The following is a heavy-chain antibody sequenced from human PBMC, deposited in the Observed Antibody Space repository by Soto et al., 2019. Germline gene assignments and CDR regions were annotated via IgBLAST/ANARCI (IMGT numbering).Heavy chain of an antibody. J-gene: IGHJ6*02. V-gene: IGHV4-59*01. D-gene: IGHD6-13*01. CDR1: GGSISSYY. CDR2: IYYSGST. Sequence: SETLSLTCTVSGGSISSYYWSWIRQPPGKGLEWIGYIYYSGSTNYNPSLKSRVTISVDTSKNQFSLKLSSVTAADTAVYYCARDRYSSSWYLYGMDVWGQGTTVTVSS. CDR3: ARDRYSSSWYLYGMDV.